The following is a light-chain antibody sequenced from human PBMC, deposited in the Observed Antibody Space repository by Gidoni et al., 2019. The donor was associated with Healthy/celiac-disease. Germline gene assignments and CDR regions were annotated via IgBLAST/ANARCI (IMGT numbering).Light chain of an antibody. CDR3: QRRSSWTRLT. V-gene: IGKV3-11*01. CDR2: NAS. J-gene: IGKJ4*01. CDR1: QSASSY. Sequence: EIVFTQPHATLSLSPVERATLSCRASQSASSYLACYQQKPSQAPSLLLYNASNRAAGIPTRFSGSGTGTGFALTISSLGPEDFAVYFYQRRSSWTRLTFGGGTKVEIK.